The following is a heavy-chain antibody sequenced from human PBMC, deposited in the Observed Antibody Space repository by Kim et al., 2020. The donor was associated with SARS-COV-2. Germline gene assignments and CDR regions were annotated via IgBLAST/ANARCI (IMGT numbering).Heavy chain of an antibody. CDR3: ARGLVDTAMVVAFDI. Sequence: PYPKSRVTISVDTSTNQFSLKLSSVTAADTAVYYCARGLVDTAMVVAFDIWGQGTMVTVSS. J-gene: IGHJ3*02. V-gene: IGHV4-59*09. D-gene: IGHD5-18*01.